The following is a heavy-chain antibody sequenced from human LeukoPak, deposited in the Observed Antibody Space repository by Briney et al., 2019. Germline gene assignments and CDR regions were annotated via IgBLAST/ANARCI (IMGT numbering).Heavy chain of an antibody. Sequence: SETLSLTCAVYGGSFSGYYWSWIRQPPGKGLEWIGYIYYSGSTNYNPSLKSRVTISVDTSKNQFSLKLSSVTAADTAVYYCARARRAVAGQRHFDYWGQGTLVTVSS. J-gene: IGHJ4*02. CDR2: IYYSGST. CDR3: ARARRAVAGQRHFDY. CDR1: GGSFSGYY. D-gene: IGHD6-19*01. V-gene: IGHV4-59*01.